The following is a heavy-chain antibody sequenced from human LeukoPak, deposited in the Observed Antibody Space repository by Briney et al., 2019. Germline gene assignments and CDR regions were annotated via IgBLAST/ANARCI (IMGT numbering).Heavy chain of an antibody. D-gene: IGHD3-10*01. CDR1: GYTFTGYY. CDR3: ARAISYGSGSYYFDY. CDR2: INPNSGGT. Sequence: RVASVKVSCKASGYTFTGYYMHWVRQVPGQGLEWMGWINPNSGGTNYAQKFQGWVTMTRDTSISTAYMELSRLRSDDTAVYYCARAISYGSGSYYFDYWGQGTLVTVSS. V-gene: IGHV1-2*04. J-gene: IGHJ4*02.